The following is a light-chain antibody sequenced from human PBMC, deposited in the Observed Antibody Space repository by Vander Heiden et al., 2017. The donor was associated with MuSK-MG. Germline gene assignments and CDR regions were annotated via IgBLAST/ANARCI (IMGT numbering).Light chain of an antibody. J-gene: IGKJ4*01. Sequence: DIQMTQSPSSLSASVGDRVTITCRASQGISSYLAWYQQKPGKVPRLLIYGASTLQAGVPSRFSGSGSGTDFTLTISSLQPEDVATYYCQKENSAPLTFGGGTRVEIK. CDR3: QKENSAPLT. CDR2: GAS. CDR1: QGISSY. V-gene: IGKV1-27*01.